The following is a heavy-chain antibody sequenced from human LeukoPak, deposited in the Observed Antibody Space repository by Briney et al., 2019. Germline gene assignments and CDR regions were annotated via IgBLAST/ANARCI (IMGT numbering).Heavy chain of an antibody. CDR3: ARGRDSSGYYGAEYFQH. J-gene: IGHJ1*01. CDR2: ISAYNGNT. Sequence: ASVKVSCKASGYTFTSYGISWVRQAAGQGLEWMGWISAYNGNTNYAQKLQGRVTMTTDTSTSTAYMELRSLRSDDTAVYYCARGRDSSGYYGAEYFQHWGQGTLVTVSS. V-gene: IGHV1-18*01. D-gene: IGHD3-22*01. CDR1: GYTFTSYG.